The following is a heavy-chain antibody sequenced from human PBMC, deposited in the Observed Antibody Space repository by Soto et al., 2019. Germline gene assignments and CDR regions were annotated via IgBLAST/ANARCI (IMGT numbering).Heavy chain of an antibody. Sequence: SETLSLTCAVYGGSFSGYYWSWIRQPPGKGLEWIGEINHSGSTNYNPSLKSRVTISVDTSKNQFSLKLSSVTAADTAVYYCARGHYGGVNYGMDVWGQGTTVTVSS. CDR3: ARGHYGGVNYGMDV. D-gene: IGHD4-17*01. V-gene: IGHV4-34*01. J-gene: IGHJ6*02. CDR2: INHSGST. CDR1: GGSFSGYY.